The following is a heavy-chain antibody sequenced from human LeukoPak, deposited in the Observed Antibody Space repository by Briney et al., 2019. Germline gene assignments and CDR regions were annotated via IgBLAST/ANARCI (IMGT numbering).Heavy chain of an antibody. Sequence: SETLSLTCTVSGGSMSHYYWSWIRQPPGKGLEWIGYIYYLGSTNYKPSLKSRVTISIDTSKSQFSLRLNSVTAADTAVYYCARTGETFFDYWGQGTLVTVSS. CDR1: GGSMSHYY. J-gene: IGHJ4*02. CDR3: ARTGETFFDY. V-gene: IGHV4-59*12. CDR2: IYYLGST. D-gene: IGHD1-1*01.